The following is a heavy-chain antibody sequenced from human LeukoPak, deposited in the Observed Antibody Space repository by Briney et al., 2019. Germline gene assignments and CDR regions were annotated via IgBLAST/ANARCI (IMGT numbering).Heavy chain of an antibody. CDR2: ISSSSSTI. CDR1: GFTFSSYS. V-gene: IGHV3-48*04. D-gene: IGHD2-21*02. J-gene: IGHJ3*01. Sequence: PGGSLRLSCAASGFTFSSYSMNWVRQAPGKGLEWVSYISSSSSTIYYADSVKGRFTISRDNAKNSLYLQMNNLRAEDTAVYYCARWVVTPKKAFDVWGQGTMVTVSS. CDR3: ARWVVTPKKAFDV.